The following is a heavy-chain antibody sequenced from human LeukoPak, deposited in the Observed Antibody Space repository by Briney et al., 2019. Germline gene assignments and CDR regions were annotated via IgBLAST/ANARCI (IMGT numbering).Heavy chain of an antibody. J-gene: IGHJ4*02. D-gene: IGHD6-19*01. CDR1: GGSISSGSYY. Sequence: SDTLSLTCTVSGGSISSGSYYWSWIRQPAGKGLEWIGRIYTSGSTNYNPSLKSQVTISVDTSKNQFSLKLSSVTAADTAVYYCASSPVAGTLGFDYWGQGTLVTVSS. CDR2: IYTSGST. CDR3: ASSPVAGTLGFDY. V-gene: IGHV4-61*02.